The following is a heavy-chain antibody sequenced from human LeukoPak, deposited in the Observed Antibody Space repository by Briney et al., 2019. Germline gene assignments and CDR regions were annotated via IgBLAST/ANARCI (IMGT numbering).Heavy chain of an antibody. D-gene: IGHD6-19*01. V-gene: IGHV4-59*12. CDR3: ARGLWAVAGRRAFDI. CDR1: GGSISSYY. CDR2: IYYSGST. J-gene: IGHJ3*02. Sequence: SETLSLTCTVSGGSISSYYWSWIRQPPGKGLEWIGYIYYSGSTNYNPSLKSRVTISVDTSKNQFSLKLSSVTAADTAVYYCARGLWAVAGRRAFDIWGQGTMVTVPS.